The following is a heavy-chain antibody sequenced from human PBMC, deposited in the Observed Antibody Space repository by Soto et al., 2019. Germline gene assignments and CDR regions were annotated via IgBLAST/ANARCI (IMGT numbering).Heavy chain of an antibody. Sequence: PSETLSLTCTVSGDSISSNNYYWGWIRQPPGKGLEWIGSMYHSGNTYHNPSLKSRVTISVDTSKNQFSLKLSSVTAADTAVYNCAGHAGDSSGFTAYWGKGTLVTVSS. CDR3: AGHAGDSSGFTAY. V-gene: IGHV4-39*01. CDR2: MYHSGNT. CDR1: GDSISSNNYY. D-gene: IGHD6-19*01. J-gene: IGHJ4*02.